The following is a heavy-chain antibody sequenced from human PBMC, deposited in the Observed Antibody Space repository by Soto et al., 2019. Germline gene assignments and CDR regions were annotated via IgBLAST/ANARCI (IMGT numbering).Heavy chain of an antibody. CDR1: GFTFSSYG. CDR2: ISYDGSNK. V-gene: IGHV3-30*18. CDR3: AKSMVRGGVDGMDV. J-gene: IGHJ6*02. D-gene: IGHD3-10*01. Sequence: QVQLVESGGGVVQPGRSLRLSCAASGFTFSSYGMHWVRQAPGKGLEWVAVISYDGSNKYYADSVKGRFTISRDNSQNTLYLQMNSLRAEDTAVYYCAKSMVRGGVDGMDVWGQGTTVTVSS.